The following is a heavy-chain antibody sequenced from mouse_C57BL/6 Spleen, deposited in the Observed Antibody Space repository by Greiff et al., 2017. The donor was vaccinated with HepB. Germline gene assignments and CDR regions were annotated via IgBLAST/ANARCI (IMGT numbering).Heavy chain of an antibody. CDR2: ILPGSGST. J-gene: IGHJ2*01. D-gene: IGHD1-1*01. CDR3: ARNHSGGGNPVLVHFDY. V-gene: IGHV1-9*01. CDR1: GYTFTGYW. Sequence: QVQLQQSGAELMKPGASVKLSCKATGYTFTGYWIEWVKQRPGHGLEWIGEILPGSGSTNYNEKFKGKATFTADTSSNTAYMQLSSLTTENSAIYYFARNHSGGGNPVLVHFDYWGQGTTLTVSS.